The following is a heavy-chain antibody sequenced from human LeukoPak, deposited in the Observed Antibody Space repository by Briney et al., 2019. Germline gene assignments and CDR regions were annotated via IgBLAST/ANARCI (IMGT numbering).Heavy chain of an antibody. Sequence: PSKTLSLTCAVYGGSFSGYYWSWIRQPPGKGLEWIGEINHSGSTNYNPSLKSRVTISVDTSKNQFSLKLSSVTAADTAVYYCARPRVRVRAFDIWGQGTMVTVSS. CDR1: GGSFSGYY. CDR2: INHSGST. CDR3: ARPRVRVRAFDI. D-gene: IGHD3-10*01. J-gene: IGHJ3*02. V-gene: IGHV4-34*01.